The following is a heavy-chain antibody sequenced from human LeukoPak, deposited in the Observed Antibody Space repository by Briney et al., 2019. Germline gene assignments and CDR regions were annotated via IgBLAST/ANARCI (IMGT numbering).Heavy chain of an antibody. D-gene: IGHD2-15*01. Sequence: ASVKVSCKASGYTFTGYYMHWVRQATGQGLEWMGRMNPNSGNTGYAQKFQGRVTITRNTSISTADMELSSLRSEDTAVYYCARGPVDDCSGGSCYSGYYYMDVWGKGTTVTVSS. CDR2: MNPNSGNT. J-gene: IGHJ6*03. V-gene: IGHV1-8*03. CDR3: ARGPVDDCSGGSCYSGYYYMDV. CDR1: GYTFTGYY.